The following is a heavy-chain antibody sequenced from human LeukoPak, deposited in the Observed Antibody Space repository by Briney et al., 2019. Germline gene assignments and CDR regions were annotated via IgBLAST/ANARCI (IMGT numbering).Heavy chain of an antibody. D-gene: IGHD3-9*01. CDR1: GFIFSDYA. J-gene: IGHJ4*02. V-gene: IGHV3-23*01. CDR3: AKARYYDWLSDY. CDR2: ISGSGGST. Sequence: PGGSLRLSCAVSGFIFSDYAMNWVRQAPGQGLEWVSVISGSGGSTYYADSVKGRFTISRDNSKNTVYLQMNSLRAEDTAIYYCAKARYYDWLSDYWGQGTLVTVSS.